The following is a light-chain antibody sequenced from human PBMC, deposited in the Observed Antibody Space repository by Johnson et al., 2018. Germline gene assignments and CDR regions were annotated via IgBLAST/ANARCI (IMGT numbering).Light chain of an antibody. CDR2: ENN. Sequence: QSVLTQPPSVSAAPGQKVTISCSGSSSNIGNNYVSWYQQLPGTAPKLLIYENNKRPSGIPDRFSGSKSATLAPLGITGLQPGDAAEYYSGTGDSGLSAGKVFGTGTKVTVL. J-gene: IGLJ1*01. CDR3: GTGDSGLSAGKV. CDR1: SSNIGNNY. V-gene: IGLV1-51*02.